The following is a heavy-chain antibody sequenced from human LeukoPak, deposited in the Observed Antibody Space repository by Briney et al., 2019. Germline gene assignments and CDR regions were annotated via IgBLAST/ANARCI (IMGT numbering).Heavy chain of an antibody. J-gene: IGHJ4*02. CDR2: TYYRSKWYN. V-gene: IGHV6-1*01. Sequence: SQTLSLTCAISGDSVSSNSAAWNWIRQSPSRGLEWLGRTYYRSKWYNDYAVSVKSRITISPDTSKNQFSLQLNSVTPEDTAVYYCARDPAGKGGYVFYYDYWGQGTLVTVSS. CDR3: ARDPAGKGGYVFYYDY. D-gene: IGHD3-16*01. CDR1: GDSVSSNSAA.